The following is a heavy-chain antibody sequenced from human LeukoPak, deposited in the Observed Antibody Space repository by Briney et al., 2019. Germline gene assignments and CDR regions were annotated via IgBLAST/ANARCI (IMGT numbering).Heavy chain of an antibody. CDR3: GRHSPNHNYATGGVDF. CDR1: GASITNYY. CDR2: ISYSGLT. Sequence: PSETLSLTCAVSGASITNYYWSWIRQPPGKGLEWIGYISYSGLTSYNASLKSRVLISIDTSKNQFSLKLTSLTAADTAVYFCGRHSPNHNYATGGVDFLGQGTLVTVSS. J-gene: IGHJ4*02. D-gene: IGHD4-11*01. V-gene: IGHV4-59*08.